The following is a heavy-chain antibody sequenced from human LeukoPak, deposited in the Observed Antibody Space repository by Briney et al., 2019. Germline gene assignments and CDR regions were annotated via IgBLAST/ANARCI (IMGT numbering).Heavy chain of an antibody. CDR2: IIPIFGTA. CDR1: GGTFSSYA. D-gene: IGHD4-23*01. Sequence: ASVKVSCKASGGTFSSYAISWVRQAPGQGLEWMGGIIPIFGTANYAQKFQGRVTITADESTSTAYMELSSLRSEDTAVYYCAGDDYGGNCAFDIWGQGTMVTVSS. V-gene: IGHV1-69*13. CDR3: AGDDYGGNCAFDI. J-gene: IGHJ3*02.